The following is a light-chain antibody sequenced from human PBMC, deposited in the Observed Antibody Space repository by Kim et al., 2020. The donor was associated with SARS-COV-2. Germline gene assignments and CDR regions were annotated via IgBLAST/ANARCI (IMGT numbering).Light chain of an antibody. CDR1: QSISSW. V-gene: IGKV1-5*01. J-gene: IGKJ1*01. CDR3: QQYNIYSWT. CDR2: DAS. Sequence: DIQMTQSPSTLSASVGDRVTITCRASQSISSWLAWYQQKPGKAPKLLIYDASSLESGVPSRFSGSGSGTEFTLTISSLQPDDSATYYCQQYNIYSWTFGQGTKVEIK.